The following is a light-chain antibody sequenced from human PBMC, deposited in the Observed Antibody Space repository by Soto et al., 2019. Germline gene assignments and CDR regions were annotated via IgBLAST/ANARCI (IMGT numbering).Light chain of an antibody. CDR1: SSNIGANP. Sequence: QSVLTHPPSASGTPGQRVTISCSGSSSNIGANPINWYQQLPGTAPKLLTYNNDQRPSGVPDRFSASKSGTSASLAISGLQSDDEADYYCEAWDDSLYGAVLGGGTKLTVL. V-gene: IGLV1-44*01. CDR3: EAWDDSLYGAV. CDR2: NND. J-gene: IGLJ2*01.